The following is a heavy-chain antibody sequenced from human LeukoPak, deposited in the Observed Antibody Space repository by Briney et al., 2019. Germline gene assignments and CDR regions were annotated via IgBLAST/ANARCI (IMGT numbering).Heavy chain of an antibody. Sequence: GGSLRLSCAASGFTFSNNWMSWVRQAPGKGLEWVATIKHDGSDKKYVDSVKGRFTIFRDNAKNSLYLQMNSLSGDDTAVYFCARPSFTSGSYFDHWGQGTLVTVSS. J-gene: IGHJ4*02. D-gene: IGHD3-22*01. V-gene: IGHV3-7*01. CDR2: IKHDGSDK. CDR1: GFTFSNNW. CDR3: ARPSFTSGSYFDH.